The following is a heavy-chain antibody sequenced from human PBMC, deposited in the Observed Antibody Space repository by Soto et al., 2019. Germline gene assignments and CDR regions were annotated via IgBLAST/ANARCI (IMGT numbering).Heavy chain of an antibody. CDR3: ARDPSSSWYWFGP. V-gene: IGHV1-3*01. Sequence: GXSVKVSCKASGYTFTSYAMHWVRQAPGQSLEWMGWINAGNGNTKYSQKFQGRVTITRDTSASTAYMELSSLRSEDTAVYYCARDPSSSWYWFGPWGQGTLVTVSS. CDR1: GYTFTSYA. J-gene: IGHJ5*02. D-gene: IGHD6-13*01. CDR2: INAGNGNT.